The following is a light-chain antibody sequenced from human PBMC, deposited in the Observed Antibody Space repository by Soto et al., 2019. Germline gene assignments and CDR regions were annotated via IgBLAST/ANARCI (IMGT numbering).Light chain of an antibody. CDR2: DAS. J-gene: IGKJ1*01. Sequence: DIQMTQSPSTLSASVGDRVTITCRASQSISNWLAWYQQKPGKAPKLLISDASSLESGVPSRFSGSGSGTEFALTISSRQPDDVATYYCQQYSTYPGGTFGQGTKVEIK. V-gene: IGKV1-5*01. CDR1: QSISNW. CDR3: QQYSTYPGGT.